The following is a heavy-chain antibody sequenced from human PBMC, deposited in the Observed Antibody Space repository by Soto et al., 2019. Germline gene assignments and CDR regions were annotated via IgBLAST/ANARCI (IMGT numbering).Heavy chain of an antibody. D-gene: IGHD1-26*01. V-gene: IGHV4-31*03. CDR3: ARHQAGSWFAP. J-gene: IGHJ5*02. Sequence: PSETLSLTCTFSVVSISSGGYYCSWIRQHPGKGLEWIGYIYYSGSTYYNPSLKSRVTISVDTSKNQFSLKLSSVTAADTAVYYCARHQAGSWFAPWGHGTPVT. CDR2: IYYSGST. CDR1: VVSISSGGYY.